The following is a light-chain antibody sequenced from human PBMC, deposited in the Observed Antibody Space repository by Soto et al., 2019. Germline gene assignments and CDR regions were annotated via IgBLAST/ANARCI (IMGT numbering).Light chain of an antibody. CDR2: GNS. CDR1: SSNIGAGYD. V-gene: IGLV1-40*01. Sequence: QSVLTQPPSVSGAPGQRVTISCTGSSSNIGAGYDVHWYQQLPGTAPKLLIYGNSNRPSGVPDRFSGSKSGTSASLAITGLQSEYEADYYCQSYDSSLSGVVFGVGTKVTLL. CDR3: QSYDSSLSGVV. J-gene: IGLJ2*01.